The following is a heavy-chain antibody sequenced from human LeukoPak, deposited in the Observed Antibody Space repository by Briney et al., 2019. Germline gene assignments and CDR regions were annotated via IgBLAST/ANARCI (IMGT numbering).Heavy chain of an antibody. D-gene: IGHD6-25*01. V-gene: IGHV3-74*01. J-gene: IGHJ4*02. CDR2: INNDGSST. CDR1: GFTFSSYW. CDR3: ARPRPGATNFDY. Sequence: GGSLRLSCAASGFTFSSYWMHWVRQTPGKGLVWVSRINNDGSSTSHADSVKGRFTISRDNAKNTLYLQMNSLRAGDTAVYYCARPRPGATNFDYWGQGTLVTVSS.